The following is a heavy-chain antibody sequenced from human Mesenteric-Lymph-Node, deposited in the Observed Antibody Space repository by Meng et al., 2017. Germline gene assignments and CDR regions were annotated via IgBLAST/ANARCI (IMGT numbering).Heavy chain of an antibody. Sequence: ASVKVSCKASGYTFTAYFMHWVRQAPGQGLEWMGWISAYNGNTNYAQKLQGRVTMTTDTSTSTAYMELRSLRSDDTAVYYCARVTFARYSSGWYVVGDYWGQGTLVTVSS. CDR1: GYTFTAYF. CDR2: ISAYNGNT. V-gene: IGHV1-18*04. D-gene: IGHD6-19*01. CDR3: ARVTFARYSSGWYVVGDY. J-gene: IGHJ4*02.